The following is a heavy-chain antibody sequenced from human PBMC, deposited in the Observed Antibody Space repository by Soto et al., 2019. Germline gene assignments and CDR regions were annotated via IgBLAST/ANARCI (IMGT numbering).Heavy chain of an antibody. CDR3: ARAPRGNYGYPSYFDY. Sequence: SETLSLTCTVSGGSISRSSYYWGWIRQPPGKGLEWIGYIYYSGSTNYNPSLKSRVTISVDTSKNQFSLKLSSVTAADTAVYYCARAPRGNYGYPSYFDYWGQGTLVTVSS. CDR1: GGSISRSSYY. J-gene: IGHJ4*02. D-gene: IGHD3-10*01. CDR2: IYYSGST. V-gene: IGHV4-61*05.